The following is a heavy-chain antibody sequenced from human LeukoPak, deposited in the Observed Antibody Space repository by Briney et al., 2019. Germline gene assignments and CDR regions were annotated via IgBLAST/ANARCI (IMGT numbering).Heavy chain of an antibody. D-gene: IGHD3-22*01. CDR3: ARFYAGDSSGYYYLDY. V-gene: IGHV5-51*01. Sequence: GESLQISCKGSGYSFTSYWIGWVRQLPGKGLEWMGIIYPGDSDTRYSPSFQGQVTISADKSISTAYLQWSSLKASDTAMYYCARFYAGDSSGYYYLDYWGQGTLVTVSS. CDR1: GYSFTSYW. J-gene: IGHJ4*02. CDR2: IYPGDSDT.